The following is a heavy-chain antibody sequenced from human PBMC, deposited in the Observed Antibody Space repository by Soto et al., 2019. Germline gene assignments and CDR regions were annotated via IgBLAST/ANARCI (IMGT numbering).Heavy chain of an antibody. Sequence: SATLSLTCTVSGGSISSYYWSWIRQPPGKGLEWIGYIYYSGSTNYTPSLKSRVTISVDTSKNQFSLKLSSVTAADTAVYYCERRLDGSSGYDLINGEWFDPWGQGTLVTVSS. D-gene: IGHD5-12*01. CDR2: IYYSGST. CDR1: GGSISSYY. CDR3: ERRLDGSSGYDLINGEWFDP. V-gene: IGHV4-59*01. J-gene: IGHJ5*02.